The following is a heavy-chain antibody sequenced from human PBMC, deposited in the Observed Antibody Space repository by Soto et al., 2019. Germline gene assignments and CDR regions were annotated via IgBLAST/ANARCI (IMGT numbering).Heavy chain of an antibody. CDR2: IYYSGST. D-gene: IGHD3-16*02. CDR1: GGSISSYY. J-gene: IGHJ4*02. V-gene: IGHV4-59*01. CDR3: ARGPPFYDYVWGSYRYPYYFDY. Sequence: SETLSLTCTVSGGSISSYYWSWIRQPPGKGLEWIGYIYYSGSTNYNPSLKSRVTISVDTSKNQFSLKLSSVTAADTAVYYCARGPPFYDYVWGSYRYPYYFDYWGQGTLVTVS.